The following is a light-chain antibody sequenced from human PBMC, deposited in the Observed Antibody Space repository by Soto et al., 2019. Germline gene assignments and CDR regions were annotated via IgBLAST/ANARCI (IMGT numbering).Light chain of an antibody. CDR2: SND. CDR3: AAWDDSLNGYV. Sequence: QAVVTQPPSASGTPGQRVTISCSGSSSNIGSNYVYWYQQLPGTAPKLLMYSNDRRPPGVPARFSGSKSGTSASLAISGLRSEDEADYYCAAWDDSLNGYVFGTGTKLTVL. V-gene: IGLV1-47*02. CDR1: SSNIGSNY. J-gene: IGLJ1*01.